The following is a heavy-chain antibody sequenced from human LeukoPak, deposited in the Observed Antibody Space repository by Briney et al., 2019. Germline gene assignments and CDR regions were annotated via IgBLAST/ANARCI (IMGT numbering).Heavy chain of an antibody. CDR3: ARSPYSSSWYPFAP. V-gene: IGHV4-4*07. Sequence: SETLSLTCTVSGGSISSYYWSWIRQVTGKGLEWIGRIYTSGSTNYNPSLKSRVTMSVDTSKNQFSLKLTSVTAADTAVYYCARSPYSSSWYPFAPWGQGTLVTVSS. J-gene: IGHJ5*02. CDR2: IYTSGST. CDR1: GGSISSYY. D-gene: IGHD6-13*01.